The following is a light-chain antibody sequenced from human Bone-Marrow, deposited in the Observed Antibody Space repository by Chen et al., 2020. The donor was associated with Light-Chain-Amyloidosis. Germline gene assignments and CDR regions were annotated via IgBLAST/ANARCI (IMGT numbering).Light chain of an antibody. Sequence: QSALTQPPSLSAAPGQNVTISCSGSSSTIGNNYVSWYQQLPGTAPKLLIYDSNKRPSGIPDRFSGTQSRTSAALGITGLQTGDEADYYCGAWDISLSGRVFGGGTRLTIL. CDR2: DSN. V-gene: IGLV1-51*01. CDR3: GAWDISLSGRV. CDR1: SSTIGNNY. J-gene: IGLJ3*02.